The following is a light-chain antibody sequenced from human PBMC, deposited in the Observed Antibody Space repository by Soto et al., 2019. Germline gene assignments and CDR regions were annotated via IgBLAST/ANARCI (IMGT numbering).Light chain of an antibody. CDR2: QVS. J-gene: IGLJ3*02. CDR3: SSYTSSGTWV. CDR1: SSDVGSYNR. Sequence: QSALTQPPSVSGSPGQSVTISCTGTSSDVGSYNRVSWYQQPPGTAPKLMICQVSNRPSWVPDRFSGSKSGNTASLTISGLQAEYEADYYCSSYTSSGTWVFGGGTQLTVL. V-gene: IGLV2-18*02.